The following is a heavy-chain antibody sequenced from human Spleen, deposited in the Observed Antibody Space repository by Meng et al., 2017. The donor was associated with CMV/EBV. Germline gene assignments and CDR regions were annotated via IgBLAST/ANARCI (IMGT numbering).Heavy chain of an antibody. V-gene: IGHV3-48*04. CDR3: ARAYGGNTFYYYYGMDV. D-gene: IGHD4-23*01. CDR2: ISSSTNTI. J-gene: IGHJ6*02. Sequence: GESLKISCAASGFTFRDYSMNWVRQAPGKGLEWVSYISSSTNTIHYVDSVKGRFTISRDNAKNSLYLQMNSLRAEDTAVYYCARAYGGNTFYYYYGMDVWGQGTTVTVSS. CDR1: GFTFRDYS.